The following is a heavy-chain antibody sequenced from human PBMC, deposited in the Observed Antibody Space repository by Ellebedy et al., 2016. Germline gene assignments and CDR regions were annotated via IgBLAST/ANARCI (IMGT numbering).Heavy chain of an antibody. D-gene: IGHD6-19*01. CDR2: IYAGGST. V-gene: IGHV3-66*01. CDR1: GFTVSSNY. CDR3: AGDIVAKSGWEFDY. J-gene: IGHJ4*02. Sequence: GGSLRLXXAASGFTVSSNYMSWVRQAPGKGLEWISVIYAGGSTYYADSVRGRFTISRDSSKNTLYLQMNSLRVEDTAVYYCAGDIVAKSGWEFDYWGQGTLVTVSS.